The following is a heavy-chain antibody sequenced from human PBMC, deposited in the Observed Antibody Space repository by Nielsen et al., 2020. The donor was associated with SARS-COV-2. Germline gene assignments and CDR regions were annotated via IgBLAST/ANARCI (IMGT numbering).Heavy chain of an antibody. CDR2: IDPSDSDA. CDR1: GYTFTNYW. CDR3: ARLQRPDAFDI. J-gene: IGHJ3*02. V-gene: IGHV5-51*01. Sequence: GESLKISCKGSGYTFTNYWIVWVRQMPGKGLEWMGIIDPSDSDARYSPSFQGQVTISDDKSINTAYLQWSSLKASDIAVYYCARLQRPDAFDIWGQGTMVTVSS.